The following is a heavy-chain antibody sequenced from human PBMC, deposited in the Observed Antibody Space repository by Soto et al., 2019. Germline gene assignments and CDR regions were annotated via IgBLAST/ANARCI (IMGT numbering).Heavy chain of an antibody. Sequence: QVQLQQWGAGLLKPSETLSLTCAVYGGSFSGYYWSWIRQPPGKGLEWIGEINHSGSTNYNPSLKSRVTISVDTSKNQFSLKLSSVTAADTAVYYCARVRGLYYDILTGGTKRGYFDYWGQGTLVTVSS. CDR2: INHSGST. V-gene: IGHV4-34*01. D-gene: IGHD3-9*01. CDR1: GGSFSGYY. J-gene: IGHJ4*02. CDR3: ARVRGLYYDILTGGTKRGYFDY.